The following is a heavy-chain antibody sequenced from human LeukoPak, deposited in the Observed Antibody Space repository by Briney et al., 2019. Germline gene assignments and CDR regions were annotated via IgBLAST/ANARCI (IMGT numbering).Heavy chain of an antibody. V-gene: IGHV1-2*02. Sequence: ASVKVSCKASGYTFTGYYMHWVRQAPGQGLEWMGWINPNSGGTNYAQKFQGRVTMTRDTSISTAYMELSRLRSDDTAVYYCARDSARIPVAGVVWYFDLWGRGTLVTVSS. CDR1: GYTFTGYY. CDR2: INPNSGGT. D-gene: IGHD6-19*01. CDR3: ARDSARIPVAGVVWYFDL. J-gene: IGHJ2*01.